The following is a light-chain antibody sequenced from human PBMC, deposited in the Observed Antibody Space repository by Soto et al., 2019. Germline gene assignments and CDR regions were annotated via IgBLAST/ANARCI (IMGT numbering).Light chain of an antibody. CDR1: QSVSSSY. CDR2: GAS. V-gene: IGKV3-20*01. CDR3: QQYGSSPLT. Sequence: EIVLTQSPGTLSLSPGERATLSCRASQSVSSSYLAWHPQKPGQAPRRLIYGASSRATGIPDRFSGSGSGTDFTLPISRLEPEDFAVYYCQQYGSSPLTFGGGTKVEIK. J-gene: IGKJ4*01.